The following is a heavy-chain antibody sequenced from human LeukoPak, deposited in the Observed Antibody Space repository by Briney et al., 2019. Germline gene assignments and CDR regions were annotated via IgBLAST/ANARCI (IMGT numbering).Heavy chain of an antibody. CDR1: GFTFSSYA. CDR3: ARDSSPPIAAAGTQIVAPHDY. Sequence: GRSLRLSCAASGFTFSSYAIHWVRQAPGKGLEWVAVISYDGSNKYYADSVKGRFTISRDNSKNTLYLQMNSLRAEDTAVYYCARDSSPPIAAAGTQIVAPHDYWGQGTLVTVSS. D-gene: IGHD6-13*01. V-gene: IGHV3-30-3*01. J-gene: IGHJ4*02. CDR2: ISYDGSNK.